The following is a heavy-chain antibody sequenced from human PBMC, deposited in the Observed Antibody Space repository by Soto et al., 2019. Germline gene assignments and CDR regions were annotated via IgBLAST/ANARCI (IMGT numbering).Heavy chain of an antibody. D-gene: IGHD3-10*01. Sequence: QVQLQESGPGLVKPSETLSLTCTVSGGSISSYYWSWIRQPPGKGLEWIGYIYYSGSTNYNPSLKSRVTISVDTSKNQFSLKLSSVTAADTAVYYCARGDMVRGTDYWGQGTLVTVSS. CDR3: ARGDMVRGTDY. CDR2: IYYSGST. J-gene: IGHJ4*02. V-gene: IGHV4-59*01. CDR1: GGSISSYY.